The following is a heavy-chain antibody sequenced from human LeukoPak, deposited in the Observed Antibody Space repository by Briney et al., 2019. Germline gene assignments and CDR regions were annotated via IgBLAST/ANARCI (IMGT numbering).Heavy chain of an antibody. CDR1: GGSISNTNW. Sequence: SGTLSLTCGVSGGSISNTNWWSWVRQPPGQGLEWIGEIVLTGLTHSNPSLESRVPVSLDKSKNQLSLNLTSVTAADTAVYYCSRENGAFSPFGYWGQGTLVTVLS. CDR3: SRENGAFSPFGY. D-gene: IGHD2-8*01. J-gene: IGHJ4*02. V-gene: IGHV4-4*02. CDR2: IVLTGLT.